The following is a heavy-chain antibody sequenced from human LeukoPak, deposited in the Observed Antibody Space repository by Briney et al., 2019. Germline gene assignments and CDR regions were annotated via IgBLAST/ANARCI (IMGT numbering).Heavy chain of an antibody. J-gene: IGHJ4*02. CDR1: GFTFSSYA. CDR2: ISYDGSNK. Sequence: PGGSLRLSCAASGFTFSSYAMHWVRQAPGKGLEWVAVISYDGSNKYYADSVKGRFTISRDNSKNTLYLQMNSLRAEDTAVNYCVRDDDRPDNGLDYWGQGTLVTVSS. D-gene: IGHD3-22*01. CDR3: VRDDDRPDNGLDY. V-gene: IGHV3-30-3*01.